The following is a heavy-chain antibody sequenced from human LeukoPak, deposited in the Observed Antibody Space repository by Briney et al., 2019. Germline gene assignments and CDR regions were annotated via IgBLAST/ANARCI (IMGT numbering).Heavy chain of an antibody. J-gene: IGHJ5*02. Sequence: PSETLSLACAASGDSISSYDWSWIRQPAGKGLEWIGRIYNSGSNNYNTNYNTSLNNRVSLSVDKSKNQFSLTLSSVTAADTAMYYCARSLSGHSPGGSWGQAILVTVSS. D-gene: IGHD3-22*01. CDR3: ARSLSGHSPGGS. CDR1: GDSISSYD. V-gene: IGHV4-4*07. CDR2: IYNSGSNNYNT.